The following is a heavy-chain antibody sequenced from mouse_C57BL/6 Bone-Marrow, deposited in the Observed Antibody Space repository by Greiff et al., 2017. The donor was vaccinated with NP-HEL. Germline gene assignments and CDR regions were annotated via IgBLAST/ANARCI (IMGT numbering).Heavy chain of an antibody. D-gene: IGHD3-2*02. Sequence: EVQLVESGAELVRPGASVKLSCAASGFTIKDDYMHWVKQRPEQGLEWIGWIDPENGDTEYASKFPGKATITADTSYNTTYLQLSSLTSEDTAVYYCTIQLRLRNYAMDYWGQGTSVTVSS. CDR1: GFTIKDDY. V-gene: IGHV14-4*01. CDR2: IDPENGDT. CDR3: TIQLRLRNYAMDY. J-gene: IGHJ4*01.